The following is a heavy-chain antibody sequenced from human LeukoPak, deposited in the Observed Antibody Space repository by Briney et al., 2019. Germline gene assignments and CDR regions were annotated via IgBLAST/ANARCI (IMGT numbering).Heavy chain of an antibody. V-gene: IGHV1-69*13. D-gene: IGHD5-18*01. CDR2: IIPIFGTA. CDR1: GGTFSSYA. Sequence: ASVKASCKASGGTFSSYAISWVRQAPGQGLEWMGGIIPIFGTANYAQKFQGRVTITADESTSTAYMELSSLRSEDTAVYYCARDPGYSYGYDYWGQGTLVTVSS. CDR3: ARDPGYSYGYDY. J-gene: IGHJ4*02.